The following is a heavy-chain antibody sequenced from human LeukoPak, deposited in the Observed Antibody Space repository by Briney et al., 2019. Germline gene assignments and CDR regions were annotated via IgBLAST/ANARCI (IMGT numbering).Heavy chain of an antibody. CDR3: ARDMETYYFDY. J-gene: IGHJ4*02. Sequence: GGSLRLSCAASGFTFDDYGMSWVRQAPGKGLEWVSGINWNGGSTGYADSVKGQFTISRDNAKNSLYLQMNSLRAEDTALYYCARDMETYYFDYWGQGTLVTVSS. CDR2: INWNGGST. CDR1: GFTFDDYG. D-gene: IGHD1-1*01. V-gene: IGHV3-20*04.